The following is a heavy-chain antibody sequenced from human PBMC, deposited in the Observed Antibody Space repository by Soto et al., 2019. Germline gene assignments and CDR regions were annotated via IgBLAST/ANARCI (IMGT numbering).Heavy chain of an antibody. CDR1: GFTFNSYS. Sequence: EVQLVESGGGLVKPGGSLRLSCAVSGFTFNSYSMNWVRHAPGKGLEWVSSISSFSNYMYYTDSGNGRFTISRDNTRNTLYLQMNSLRAEDTAVYYCASCVGYSRTTPNPRANDMDVWGPGTTGTVSS. CDR3: ASCVGYSRTTPNPRANDMDV. D-gene: IGHD6-13*01. CDR2: ISSFSNYM. J-gene: IGHJ6*02. V-gene: IGHV3-21*01.